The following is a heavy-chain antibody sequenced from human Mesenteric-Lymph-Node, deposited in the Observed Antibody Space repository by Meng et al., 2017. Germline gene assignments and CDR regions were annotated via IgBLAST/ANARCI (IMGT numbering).Heavy chain of an antibody. CDR3: ARDRGGANWYFDL. CDR2: IFHSGNT. D-gene: IGHD3-16*01. Sequence: SETLSLTCTVSGYSISSGYYWGWIRQSPGKGLEWIGSIFHSGNTYYYPSLKSRVTLSVDTSKNQFSLKLSSVTAADTAVYYCARDRGGANWYFDLWGRGTLVTVSS. J-gene: IGHJ2*01. V-gene: IGHV4-38-2*02. CDR1: GYSISSGYY.